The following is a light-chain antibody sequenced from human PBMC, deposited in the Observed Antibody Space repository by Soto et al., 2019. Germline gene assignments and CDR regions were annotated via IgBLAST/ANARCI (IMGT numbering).Light chain of an antibody. CDR1: QSVGSSY. Sequence: EIVLTQAPVPLSLSPGEITTLSCRASQSVGSSYLAWYQHKPGQAPRLLIYGATSRATGIPDRFSGSGSGTDFTLTISRLEPEDFAVYFCKQYNYLITFGQGTRLEIK. V-gene: IGKV3-20*01. CDR3: KQYNYLIT. J-gene: IGKJ5*01. CDR2: GAT.